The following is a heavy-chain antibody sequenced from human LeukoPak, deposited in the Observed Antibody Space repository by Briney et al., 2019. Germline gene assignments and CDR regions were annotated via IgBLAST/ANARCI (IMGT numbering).Heavy chain of an antibody. CDR2: IHSSGNT. CDR1: GDSISNPGYH. Sequence: RTSETLSLTCTVSGDSISNPGYHWTWIRQHPGKGLEWIGYIHSSGNTDSSPSLRSRVSISIDTSKDQFSLRLDSVTVADTAVYYCARDFTKTASPDAFDVWGNGTLVAVSS. V-gene: IGHV4-31*03. J-gene: IGHJ3*01. D-gene: IGHD2-21*02. CDR3: ARDFTKTASPDAFDV.